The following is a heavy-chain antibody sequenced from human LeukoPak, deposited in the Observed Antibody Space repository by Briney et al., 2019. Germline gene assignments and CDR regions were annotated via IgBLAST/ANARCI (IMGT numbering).Heavy chain of an antibody. D-gene: IGHD5-12*01. J-gene: IGHJ4*02. CDR1: GGTFSSYA. V-gene: IGHV1-69*06. CDR3: ARDVDRGYSGYDPHYFDY. Sequence: GSSVKVSCKASGGTFSSYAISWVRQAPGQGLEWMGGIIPVFGTANYAQKFQGRVTITADKSTGTAYMELSSLRSEDTAVYYCARDVDRGYSGYDPHYFDYWGQGTLVTVSS. CDR2: IIPVFGTA.